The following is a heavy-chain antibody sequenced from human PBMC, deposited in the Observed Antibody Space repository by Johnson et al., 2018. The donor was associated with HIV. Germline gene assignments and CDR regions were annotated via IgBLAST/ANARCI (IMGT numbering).Heavy chain of an antibody. CDR1: GFTFSSYA. V-gene: IGHV3-30-3*01. CDR2: ISYDGSNK. CDR3: ARDKGEYYDAFDI. D-gene: IGHD1-26*01. J-gene: IGHJ3*02. Sequence: QVQLVESGGCVVQPGRSLRLSCAASGFTFSSYAMHWVRQAPGKGLEWVAVISYDGSNKYYADSVKGRFTISIDNSKNTLYLQMNSLRAEDTAVYYCARDKGEYYDAFDIWGQGTMVTVSS.